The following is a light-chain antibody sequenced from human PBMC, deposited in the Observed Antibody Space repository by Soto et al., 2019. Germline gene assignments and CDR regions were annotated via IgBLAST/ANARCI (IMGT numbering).Light chain of an antibody. Sequence: DIQMTQSPSTLSASVGDRVTITCRASQSISSWLAWYQQKPGKAPKLLIYKASSLESGVPSRFSGSGSGTESTISVRSLQPDDFSTYYCQQYNSGGFTFGPGTKVDIK. J-gene: IGKJ3*01. CDR3: QQYNSGGFT. CDR1: QSISSW. V-gene: IGKV1-5*03. CDR2: KAS.